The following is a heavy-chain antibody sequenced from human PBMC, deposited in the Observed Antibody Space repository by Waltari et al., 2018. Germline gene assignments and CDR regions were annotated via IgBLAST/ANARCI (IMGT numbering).Heavy chain of an antibody. Sequence: EVQLVESGGGLVQPGGSLRRPCDASGFPFSLYWMPWVRQVPGKGLVWVSRINGTSLTTNYADSVKGRFTISRDNAKSTLYLQMNSLTPEDTGVYYCALLRVVSVFDPFDTWGQGTLVTVSS. CDR2: INGTSLTT. CDR1: GFPFSLYW. V-gene: IGHV3-74*01. D-gene: IGHD2-15*01. J-gene: IGHJ4*02. CDR3: ALLRVVSVFDPFDT.